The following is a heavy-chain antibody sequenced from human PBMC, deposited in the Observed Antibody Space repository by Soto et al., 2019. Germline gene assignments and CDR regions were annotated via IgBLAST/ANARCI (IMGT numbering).Heavy chain of an antibody. CDR2: IYTSGGST. CDR1: GYPFTNYH. D-gene: IGHD3-10*01. Sequence: ASVKLSFKASGYPFTNYHMDWVRQAPGQGLEWMGLIYTSGGSTRNAQKFEGRVTMTRDTSTSTVYMELSSLRSEDTALYYCARDFSGPMDYWGRGTLVTVSS. J-gene: IGHJ4*02. V-gene: IGHV1-46*01. CDR3: ARDFSGPMDY.